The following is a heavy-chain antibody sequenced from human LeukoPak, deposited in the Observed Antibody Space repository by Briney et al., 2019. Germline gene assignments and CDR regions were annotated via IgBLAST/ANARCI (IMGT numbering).Heavy chain of an antibody. CDR3: AGSSGYYYPLRY. CDR1: GGSITSGDSY. CDR2: IYYRGNT. D-gene: IGHD3-22*01. Sequence: SETLSLTCTVSGGSITSGDSYWSWIRQPPGKGLEWIGYIYYRGNTYYNPSLKSRVTISVDTSKNQFSLELNSVTAVDTAVYYCAGSSGYYYPLRYWGQGTLVTVSS. V-gene: IGHV4-30-4*01. J-gene: IGHJ4*02.